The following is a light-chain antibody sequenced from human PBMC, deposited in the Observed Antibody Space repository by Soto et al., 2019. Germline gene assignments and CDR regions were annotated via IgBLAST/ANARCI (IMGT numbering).Light chain of an antibody. CDR1: QGISSY. V-gene: IGKV1-9*01. J-gene: IGKJ4*01. CDR2: AAS. Sequence: DIQLTQSPSFLSASVGDRVTITCRASQGISSYLAWCQQKPGKAPKLLIYAASTLQSGVPSRFSGSGSGTEFTLTISSRQPEDFASYYCQQFKSYPLTFGGGTKVEIK. CDR3: QQFKSYPLT.